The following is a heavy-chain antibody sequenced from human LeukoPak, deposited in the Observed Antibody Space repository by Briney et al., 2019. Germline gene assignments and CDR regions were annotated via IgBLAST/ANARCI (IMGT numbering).Heavy chain of an antibody. CDR1: GFTFRNYW. D-gene: IGHD2-15*01. J-gene: IGHJ4*02. CDR3: ARDGGLNTNFGY. Sequence: GGSLKLSCAASGFTFRNYWMGWVRQAPGKGLEWVANTKPDGSAEYYADSVRGRFTTSRDNANNLLYLQMNRLRAEDTAVYYCARDGGLNTNFGYWGQGTLVTVSS. CDR2: TKPDGSAE. V-gene: IGHV3-7*01.